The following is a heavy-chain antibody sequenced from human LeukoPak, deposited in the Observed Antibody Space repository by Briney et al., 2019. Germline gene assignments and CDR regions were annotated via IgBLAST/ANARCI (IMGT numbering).Heavy chain of an antibody. D-gene: IGHD6-13*01. Sequence: GGSLRLSCAASGFTFSSYAMSWVRQAPGKGLEWVSAISGSGGSTYYADSVKGRFTISRDNSKNTLYLQMNSLRSDDTAVYYCARGLPIVSSSWYPFDPWGQGTLVTVSS. V-gene: IGHV3-23*01. CDR1: GFTFSSYA. J-gene: IGHJ5*02. CDR3: ARGLPIVSSSWYPFDP. CDR2: ISGSGGST.